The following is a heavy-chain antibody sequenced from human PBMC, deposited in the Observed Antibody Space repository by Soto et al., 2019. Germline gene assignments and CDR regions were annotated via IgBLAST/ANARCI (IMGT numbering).Heavy chain of an antibody. D-gene: IGHD2-8*01. CDR2: IYYSGST. V-gene: IGHV4-59*01. Sequence: SETLSLTCTVSGGSISSYYWSWIRQPPGKGLEWIGYIYYSGSTNYNPSLKSRVTISVDTSKNQFSLKLSSVTAADTAVYYCARDSPILGGVMDVWGQGTTVTVSS. J-gene: IGHJ6*02. CDR1: GGSISSYY. CDR3: ARDSPILGGVMDV.